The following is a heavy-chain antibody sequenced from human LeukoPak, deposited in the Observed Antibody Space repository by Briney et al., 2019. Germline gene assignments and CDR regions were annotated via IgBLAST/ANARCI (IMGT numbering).Heavy chain of an antibody. V-gene: IGHV1-2*02. CDR3: ARGGSSPSRGIDY. Sequence: ASVKVSCKASGYTFTGYYMHWVRQDPGQGLEWMGWINPNSGGTDYAQKFQGRGTMTRDTSISTAYMELSRLRSDDTAVYYCARGGSSPSRGIDYWGQGTLVTVSS. CDR1: GYTFTGYY. CDR2: INPNSGGT. D-gene: IGHD6-6*01. J-gene: IGHJ4*02.